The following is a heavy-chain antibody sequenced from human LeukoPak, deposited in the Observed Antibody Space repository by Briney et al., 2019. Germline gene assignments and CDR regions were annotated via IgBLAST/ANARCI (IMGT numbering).Heavy chain of an antibody. Sequence: SETLSLTCTVSGGSISSYYWSWIRQPPGKGLEWIGYIYYSGSTNYNPSLKSRVTISVDTSKNQFSLKLSSVTAADTAVYYCARSSIAVAGRGWFDPWGQGTLVTVSS. CDR1: GGSISSYY. D-gene: IGHD6-19*01. J-gene: IGHJ5*02. CDR3: ARSSIAVAGRGWFDP. CDR2: IYYSGST. V-gene: IGHV4-59*01.